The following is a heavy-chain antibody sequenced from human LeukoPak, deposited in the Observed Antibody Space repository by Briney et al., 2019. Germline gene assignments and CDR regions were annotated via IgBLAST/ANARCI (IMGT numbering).Heavy chain of an antibody. J-gene: IGHJ4*02. Sequence: SETLSLTCAVSGGSISSNHWWSWVRQPPGKGLEWIGEIYYSGNTNSNPSLTSRVTISVDKPQNQFSLKLSSVTAADTAVYYCARRVGDYDFWSGYSSQYYFDYWGQGTLVTVSS. V-gene: IGHV4-4*02. CDR1: GGSISSNHW. CDR2: IYYSGNT. CDR3: ARRVGDYDFWSGYSSQYYFDY. D-gene: IGHD3-3*01.